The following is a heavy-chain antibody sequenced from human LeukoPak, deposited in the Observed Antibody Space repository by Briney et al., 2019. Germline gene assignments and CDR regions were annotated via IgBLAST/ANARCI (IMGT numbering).Heavy chain of an antibody. CDR2: IYPGDSVT. V-gene: IGHV5-51*01. CDR3: ARYSGYCSSTSCYPSFFDY. CDR1: GYSFTSYW. D-gene: IGHD2-2*01. Sequence: GGSLKISSKGSGYSFTSYWIGWVRPMPGKGLEWMGIIYPGDSVTRYSPSFPGQVTISADKSISTACLQWSSLKASDTAMYYCARYSGYCSSTSCYPSFFDYWGQGTLVTVSS. J-gene: IGHJ4*02.